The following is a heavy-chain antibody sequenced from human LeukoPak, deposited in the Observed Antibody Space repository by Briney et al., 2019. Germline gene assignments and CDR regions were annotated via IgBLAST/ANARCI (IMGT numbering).Heavy chain of an antibody. CDR3: ARQGDIVVVVAATAARFDY. Sequence: PSETLSLTCTASGGSISSYYWGWIRQPPGKGLEWIGSIYYSGSTYYNPSLKSRVTISVDTSKNQFSLKLSSVTAADTAVYYCARQGDIVVVVAATAARFDYWGQGTLVTVSS. CDR1: GGSISSYY. CDR2: IYYSGST. J-gene: IGHJ4*02. V-gene: IGHV4-39*01. D-gene: IGHD2-15*01.